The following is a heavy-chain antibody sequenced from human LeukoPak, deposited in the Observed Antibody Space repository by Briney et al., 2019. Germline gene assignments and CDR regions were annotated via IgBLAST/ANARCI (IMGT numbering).Heavy chain of an antibody. V-gene: IGHV4-59*08. CDR3: ARHIGGGIEDMDV. CDR1: GGSIGTYY. Sequence: SETLSLTCTVSGGSIGTYYWSWVRQSPGKGLEWIGYIYVTGNRYNPYLQSRVTISVDTSRNQFFLKLSSVTAADTAVIYCARHIGGGIEDMDVWGKGTKVTVSS. CDR2: IYVTGN. J-gene: IGHJ6*03. D-gene: IGHD3-16*02.